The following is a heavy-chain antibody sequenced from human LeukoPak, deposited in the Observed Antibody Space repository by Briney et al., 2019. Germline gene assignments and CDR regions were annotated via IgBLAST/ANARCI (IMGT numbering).Heavy chain of an antibody. CDR1: GGSISSSSYY. D-gene: IGHD3-22*01. V-gene: IGHV4-39*07. J-gene: IGHJ4*02. CDR3: ARGTEKGYYYDSSGYYSPPDY. CDR2: IYYSGST. Sequence: SETLSLTCTVSGGSISSSSYYWGWIRQPPGKGLEWIGSIYYSGSTYYNPSLKSRVTISVDTSKNQFSLKLSSVTAADTAVYYCARGTEKGYYYDSSGYYSPPDYWGQGTLATVSS.